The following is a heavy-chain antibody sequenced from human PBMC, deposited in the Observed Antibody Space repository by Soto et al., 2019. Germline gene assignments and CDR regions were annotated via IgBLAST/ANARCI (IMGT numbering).Heavy chain of an antibody. CDR2: ISAYNGNT. Sequence: ASVKVSCKASGYTFTSYCISWVRQAPGQGLEWMGWISAYNGNTNYAQKLQGRVTMTTDTSTSTAYMELRSLRSDDTAVYYCAREGDVLRFLEWLRGSYGMDVWGQGTTVTVS. V-gene: IGHV1-18*01. CDR3: AREGDVLRFLEWLRGSYGMDV. D-gene: IGHD3-3*01. J-gene: IGHJ6*02. CDR1: GYTFTSYC.